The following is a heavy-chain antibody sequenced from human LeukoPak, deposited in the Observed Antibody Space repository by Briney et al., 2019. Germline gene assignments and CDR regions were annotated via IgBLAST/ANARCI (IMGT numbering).Heavy chain of an antibody. CDR3: AGSAQFHDAFDV. CDR2: ISGHNGNT. V-gene: IGHV1-18*01. Sequence: GASVRVSYKASGYTFTVNGINWVRQAPGQGLEWLGWISGHNGNTDYAQNVQGRVTMTTDTSTDTFYMELRSLSSDDTALYYCAGSAQFHDAFDVWGQGTMVTVSS. CDR1: GYTFTVNG. J-gene: IGHJ3*01.